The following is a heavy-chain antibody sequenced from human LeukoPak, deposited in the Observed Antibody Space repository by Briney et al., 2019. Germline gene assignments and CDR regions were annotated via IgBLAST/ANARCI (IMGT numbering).Heavy chain of an antibody. V-gene: IGHV3-23*01. Sequence: GGALRLSCAASGFPFCSYAKSWVRQAPGEGVGGGSAISGSGGSTYYADSVKGRFTISRDNSKNTLYLQMNSLRAEDTAVYYCAKDLVVVTYYFDYWGQGTLVTVSS. CDR2: ISGSGGST. D-gene: IGHD2-21*02. CDR1: GFPFCSYA. CDR3: AKDLVVVTYYFDY. J-gene: IGHJ4*02.